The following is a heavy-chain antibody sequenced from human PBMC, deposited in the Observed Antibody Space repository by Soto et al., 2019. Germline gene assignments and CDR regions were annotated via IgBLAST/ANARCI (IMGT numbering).Heavy chain of an antibody. V-gene: IGHV4-31*02. Sequence: TLSLTCSVSGGSISSGGYYWSWIRQHPGKGLEWIGYIYHTGSTKYKPSLRSRVSISVDTSENHFSLKVSSVTAADTAVYYCARAKQWLAPFDYWGQGILVTVSS. D-gene: IGHD6-19*01. CDR1: GGSISSGGYY. CDR2: IYHTGST. J-gene: IGHJ4*02. CDR3: ARAKQWLAPFDY.